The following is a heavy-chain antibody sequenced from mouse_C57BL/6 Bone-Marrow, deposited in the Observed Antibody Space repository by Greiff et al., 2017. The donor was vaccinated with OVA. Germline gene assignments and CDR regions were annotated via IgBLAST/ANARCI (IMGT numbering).Heavy chain of an antibody. CDR2: ISDGGSYT. CDR3: ARVGLRPFAY. Sequence: EVKLEESGGGLVKPGGSLKLSCAASGFTFSSYAMSWVRQTPETRLEWVATISDGGSYTYYPDNVKGRFTISRDNAKNNLYLQMSHLKSEDTAMYYCARVGLRPFAYWGQGTLVTVSA. CDR1: GFTFSSYA. J-gene: IGHJ3*01. V-gene: IGHV5-4*03. D-gene: IGHD2-4*01.